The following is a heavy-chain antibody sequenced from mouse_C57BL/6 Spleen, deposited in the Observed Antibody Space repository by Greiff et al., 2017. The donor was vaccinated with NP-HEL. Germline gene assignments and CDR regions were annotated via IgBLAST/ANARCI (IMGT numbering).Heavy chain of an antibody. V-gene: IGHV1-22*01. J-gene: IGHJ3*01. CDR1: GYTFTDYN. CDR3: AEGGFPWFAY. CDR2: INPNNGGT. Sequence: EVQLQESGPELVKPGASVKMSCKASGYTFTDYNMHWVKQSHGKSLEWIGYINPNNGGTSYNQKFKGKATLTVNKSSSTAYMELRSLTSEDSAVYYCAEGGFPWFAYWGQGTLVTVSA.